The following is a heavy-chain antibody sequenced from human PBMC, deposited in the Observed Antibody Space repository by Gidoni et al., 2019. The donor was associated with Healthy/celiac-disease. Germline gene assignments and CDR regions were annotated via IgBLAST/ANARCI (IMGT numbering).Heavy chain of an antibody. CDR3: ARAGPGAAAISFDY. V-gene: IGHV4-4*07. Sequence: QVQLQESGPGLVKPSETLSLTCTVSAGSISSYYWSWVRQPAGKGLEWIGRLYTSGSTNYNPSLKSRVTMSVDTAKNQFSLKLSSVTAADTAVYYCARAGPGAAAISFDYWGQGTLVTVSS. D-gene: IGHD2-2*01. J-gene: IGHJ4*02. CDR1: AGSISSYY. CDR2: LYTSGST.